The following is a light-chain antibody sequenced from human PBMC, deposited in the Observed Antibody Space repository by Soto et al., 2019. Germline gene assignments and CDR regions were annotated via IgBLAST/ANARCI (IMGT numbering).Light chain of an antibody. CDR3: CSSAGSSFL. Sequence: QSVLTQPASVSGSRGQSITISCTGTSSDVGSYNLVSWYQQHPGKAPKLMIYEGSKRPSGVSNRFSGSKSGNTASLTISGLQAEDETDYYCCSSAGSSFLFGTETKVTIL. CDR1: SSDVGSYNL. J-gene: IGLJ1*01. V-gene: IGLV2-23*01. CDR2: EGS.